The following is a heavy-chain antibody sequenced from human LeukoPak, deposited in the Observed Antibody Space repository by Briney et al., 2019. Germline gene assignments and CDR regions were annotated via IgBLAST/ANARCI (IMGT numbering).Heavy chain of an antibody. V-gene: IGHV3-33*01. CDR1: GFTFSNYG. J-gene: IGHJ4*02. CDR2: IWYDGSNK. D-gene: IGHD5-24*01. Sequence: PGGSLRLSCAASGFTFSNYGMHWVRQAPGKGLEWVAVIWYDGSNKYYAGSVKGRFTISRDNSKNTLYLQMNSLRAEDTAVYYCARDRIGSRDGYNRLDYWGRGTLVTVSS. CDR3: ARDRIGSRDGYNRLDY.